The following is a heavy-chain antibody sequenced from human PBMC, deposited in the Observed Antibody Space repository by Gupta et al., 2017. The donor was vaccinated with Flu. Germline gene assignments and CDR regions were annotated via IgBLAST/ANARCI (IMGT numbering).Heavy chain of an antibody. CDR2: IYSSGST. J-gene: IGHJ4*02. CDR1: SVSYY. D-gene: IGHD5-12*01. Sequence: SVSYYWSWFRHNPGKGLEWIGYIYSSGSTYNPSLKSRVTISVDTSANQFSLRLRSVTAADTAVYYCASGKKWLTATGYFDYWGQGTLVTVSS. V-gene: IGHV4-31*02. CDR3: ASGKKWLTATGYFDY.